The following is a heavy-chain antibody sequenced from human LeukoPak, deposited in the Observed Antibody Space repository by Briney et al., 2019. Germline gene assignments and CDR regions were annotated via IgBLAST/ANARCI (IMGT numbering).Heavy chain of an antibody. CDR1: GGSISSSSYY. CDR3: ARYSASARWFDP. J-gene: IGHJ5*02. Sequence: PSETLSLTCTVSGGSISSSSYYWGWIRQPPGKGLEWIGSIYYSGSTYYNPSLKSRVDISIDTSKNQFSLKLSSVTAADTAVYYCARYSASARWFDPWGQGTLVTVSS. V-gene: IGHV4-39*07. CDR2: IYYSGST. D-gene: IGHD6-13*01.